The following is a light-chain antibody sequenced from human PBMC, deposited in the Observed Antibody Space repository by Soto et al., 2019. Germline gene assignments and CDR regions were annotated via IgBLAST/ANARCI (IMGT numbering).Light chain of an antibody. V-gene: IGLV2-14*03. CDR1: SSDVGGYNY. J-gene: IGLJ2*01. CDR2: DVN. CDR3: SSYTTSNTLVL. Sequence: QLVLTQPASVSGSPGQSITISCTGTSSDVGGYNYLSWYRQHPGKAPKLMIYDVNNRPSGVSNRFSGSKSGNTASLTISGLQAEDEADYYCSSYTTSNTLVLFGGGTKLTVL.